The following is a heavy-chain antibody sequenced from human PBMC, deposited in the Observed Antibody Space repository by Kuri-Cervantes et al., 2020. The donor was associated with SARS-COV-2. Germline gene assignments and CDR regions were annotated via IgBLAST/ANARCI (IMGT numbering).Heavy chain of an antibody. CDR2: IMPALGIP. CDR3: ARWLERSYSSSSYYYYGMDV. J-gene: IGHJ6*02. Sequence: SVKVSCKASGGTFSSAIISWVRQAPGQGLEWMRGIMPALGIPNYAQKFRGRVTITAETSTSTAYMELSSLRSEDTAVYYCARWLERSYSSSSYYYYGMDVWGQGTTVTVSS. D-gene: IGHD6-6*01. CDR1: GGTFSSAI. V-gene: IGHV1-69*10.